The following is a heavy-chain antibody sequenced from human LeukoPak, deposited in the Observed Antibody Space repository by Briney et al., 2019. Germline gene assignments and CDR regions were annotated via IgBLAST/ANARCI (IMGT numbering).Heavy chain of an antibody. CDR2: ISSSGSAI. CDR3: VRVKGSYFDY. V-gene: IGHV3-48*01. D-gene: IGHD2-15*01. CDR1: GFPLSSYS. Sequence: GGSLRLSCAVSGFPLSSYSINWVRQAPGKGLEWVSYISSSGSAIYYVDSVKGRFTVSRDNAKNSLFLQMNSPRAEDTAVYYCVRVKGSYFDYWGQGALVTVSS. J-gene: IGHJ4*02.